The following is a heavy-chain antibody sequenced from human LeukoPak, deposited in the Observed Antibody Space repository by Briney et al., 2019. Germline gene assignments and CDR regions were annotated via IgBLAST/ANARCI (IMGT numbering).Heavy chain of an antibody. Sequence: RASETLSLTCTVSGGSISSGSYYWSWIRQPAGKGLEWIGRIYTSGSTNYNPSLKSRVTMSVDTSKNQFSLKLSSVTAADTAVYYCARTGEVGVTGPYFDYWGQGTLVTVSS. V-gene: IGHV4-61*02. J-gene: IGHJ4*02. CDR1: GGSISSGSYY. CDR3: ARTGEVGVTGPYFDY. D-gene: IGHD1-26*01. CDR2: IYTSGST.